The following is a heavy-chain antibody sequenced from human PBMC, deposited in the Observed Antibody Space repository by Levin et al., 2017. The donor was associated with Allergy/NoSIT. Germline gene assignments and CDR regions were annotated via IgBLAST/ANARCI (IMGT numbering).Heavy chain of an antibody. J-gene: IGHJ2*01. CDR1: GGSISNYY. CDR3: AREVGTYCSGGSCYQYWYFDL. Sequence: PGGSLRLSCTVSGGSISNYYWSWIRQPPGKGLEWIGYKYDSGSTNYNPSLKSRVTISVDTSKNQFSLKLSSVTAADTAVYYCAREVGTYCSGGSCYQYWYFDLWGRGTLVTVSS. D-gene: IGHD2-15*01. CDR2: KYDSGST. V-gene: IGHV4-59*01.